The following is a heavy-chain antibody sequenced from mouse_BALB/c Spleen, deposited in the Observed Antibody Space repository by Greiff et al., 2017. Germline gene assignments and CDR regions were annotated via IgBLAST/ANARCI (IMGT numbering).Heavy chain of an antibody. V-gene: IGHV5-4*02. Sequence: EVKLVESGGGLVKPGGSLKLSCAASGFTFSDYYMYWVRQTPEKRLEWVATISDGGSYTYYPDSVKGRFTISRDNAKNNRYLQMSSLKSEDTAMYDCARGGYGNFYFDYGGQGTTLTVAA. D-gene: IGHD2-10*02. CDR3: ARGGYGNFYFDY. J-gene: IGHJ2*01. CDR2: ISDGGSYT. CDR1: GFTFSDYY.